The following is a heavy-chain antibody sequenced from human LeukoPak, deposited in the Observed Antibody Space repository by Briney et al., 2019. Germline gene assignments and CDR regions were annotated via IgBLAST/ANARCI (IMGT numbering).Heavy chain of an antibody. CDR2: INPNSGGT. D-gene: IGHD6-13*01. CDR3: ARGLRYSSPSDGLNY. J-gene: IGHJ4*02. CDR1: GYTFTGYY. Sequence: ASEKVSCKASGYTFTGYYMHWVRQAPGQGLEWMGWINPNSGGTNYAQKFQGRVTMTRDTSISTAYMELSRLRSDDTAVYYCARGLRYSSPSDGLNYWGQGTLVTVSS. V-gene: IGHV1-2*02.